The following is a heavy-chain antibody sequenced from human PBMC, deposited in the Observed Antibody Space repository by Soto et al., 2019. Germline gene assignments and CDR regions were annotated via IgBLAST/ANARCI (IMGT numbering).Heavy chain of an antibody. V-gene: IGHV4-30-4*01. CDR3: ASSSSWTPYYFDY. Sequence: PSETLSLTCTVSGGSISSGGYYWSWIRQPPGKCLEWIGYIYYSGSTYYNPSLKSRVTISVDTSKNQFSLKLSSVTAADTAVYYCASSSSWTPYYFDYWGQGTLVTVSS. D-gene: IGHD6-13*01. CDR1: GGSISSGGYY. J-gene: IGHJ4*02. CDR2: IYYSGST.